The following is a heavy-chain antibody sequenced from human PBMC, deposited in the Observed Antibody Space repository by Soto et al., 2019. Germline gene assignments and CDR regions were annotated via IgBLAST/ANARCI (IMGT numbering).Heavy chain of an antibody. CDR1: GFAFSTYT. CDR3: ARDQGSQLKNGMDV. V-gene: IGHV3-21*01. CDR2: ISSSSSYI. Sequence: GGSLRLSCAASGFAFSTYTVNWVRQAPGKGLEWVSSISSSSSYIYYADSVKGRFTISRDNAKNSLYLHMNSLRVEDTAVYYCARDQGSQLKNGMDVWGQGTTVTVSS. J-gene: IGHJ6*02.